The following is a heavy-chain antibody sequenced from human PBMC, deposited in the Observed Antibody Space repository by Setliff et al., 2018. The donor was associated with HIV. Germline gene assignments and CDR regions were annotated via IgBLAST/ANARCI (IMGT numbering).Heavy chain of an antibody. J-gene: IGHJ4*01. CDR1: GFTFEVYA. CDR2: ISGNSGRT. Sequence: SLKISCAASGFTFEVYAMHWVRQAPGKGLEWVSGISGNSGRTGYADSVKGRFTISRDNAKNSLYLQMNSLKPEDMALYYCARVNVDTTGVFGPLDYWGQGTLVTVSS. CDR3: ARVNVDTTGVFGPLDY. D-gene: IGHD5-18*01. V-gene: IGHV3-9*03.